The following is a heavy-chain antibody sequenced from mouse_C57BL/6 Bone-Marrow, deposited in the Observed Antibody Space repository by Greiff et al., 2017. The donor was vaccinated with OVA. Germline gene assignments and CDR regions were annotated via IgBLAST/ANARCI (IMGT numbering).Heavy chain of an antibody. CDR1: GFTFSDYY. CDR2: INYDGSST. D-gene: IGHD1-1*01. Sequence: EVQVVESEGGLVQPGSSMKLSCTASGFTFSDYYMAWVRQVPEKGLEWVANINYDGSSTYYLDSLKSRFIISRDNAKNILYLQMSSLKSEDTATYYCARDTFYGSTTRAMDYWGQGTSVTVSS. J-gene: IGHJ4*01. CDR3: ARDTFYGSTTRAMDY. V-gene: IGHV5-16*01.